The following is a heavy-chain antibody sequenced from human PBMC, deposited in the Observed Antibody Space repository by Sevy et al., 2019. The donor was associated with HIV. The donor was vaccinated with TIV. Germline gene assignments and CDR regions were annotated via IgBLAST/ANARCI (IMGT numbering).Heavy chain of an antibody. CDR2: VTGSGKYT. CDR1: GLTFDNYD. Sequence: GGSLRLSCAASGLTFDNYDFNWVRQAPGKGLEWVSRVTGSGKYTDYEDIVKGRFTISRDNSKNTLYLQMNSLRAEDTAFYYCAKDHGGWGNFDYWGQGTLVTVSS. CDR3: AKDHGGWGNFDY. D-gene: IGHD6-19*01. V-gene: IGHV3-23*01. J-gene: IGHJ4*02.